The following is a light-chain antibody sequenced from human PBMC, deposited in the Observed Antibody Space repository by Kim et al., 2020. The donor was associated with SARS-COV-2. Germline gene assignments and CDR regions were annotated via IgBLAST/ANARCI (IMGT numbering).Light chain of an antibody. Sequence: GQRVTISCSGSSSNIGSNTVNWYQQLPGTAPKLLIYSNNQQPSGVPDRFSGSKSGTSASLAISGLQSEDEADYYCAAWDDSLRGVVFGGGTQLTVL. CDR2: SNN. CDR3: AAWDDSLRGVV. CDR1: SSNIGSNT. J-gene: IGLJ2*01. V-gene: IGLV1-44*01.